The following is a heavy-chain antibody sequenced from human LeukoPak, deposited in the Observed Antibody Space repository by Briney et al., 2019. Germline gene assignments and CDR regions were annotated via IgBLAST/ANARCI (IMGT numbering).Heavy chain of an antibody. CDR3: ARRTTMVRGVIIGDNDAFDI. CDR1: GDSVSSNSAA. Sequence: SQTLSLTCAISGDSVSSNSAAWNWIRRSPSRGLEWLGRTYYRSKWYNDYAVSVKSRITINPDTSKNQFSLQLNSVTPEDTAVYYCARRTTMVRGVIIGDNDAFDIWGQGTMVTVSS. CDR2: TYYRSKWYN. D-gene: IGHD3-10*01. J-gene: IGHJ3*02. V-gene: IGHV6-1*01.